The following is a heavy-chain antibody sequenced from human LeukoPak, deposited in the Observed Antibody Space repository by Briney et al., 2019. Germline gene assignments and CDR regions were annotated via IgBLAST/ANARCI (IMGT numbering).Heavy chain of an antibody. Sequence: GGSLRLSCAASGFTFSSYWMSWVRQAPGKGLEWVANIKQDGSEKYYVDSAKGRFTISRDNAKNSLYLQMNSLRAEDTAVYYCAEGRLLGTNGAFDIWGQGTMVTVSS. J-gene: IGHJ3*02. CDR2: IKQDGSEK. V-gene: IGHV3-7*01. CDR3: AEGRLLGTNGAFDI. CDR1: GFTFSSYW. D-gene: IGHD2-8*01.